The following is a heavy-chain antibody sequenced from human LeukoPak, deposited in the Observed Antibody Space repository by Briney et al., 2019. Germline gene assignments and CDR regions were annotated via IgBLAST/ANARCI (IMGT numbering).Heavy chain of an antibody. CDR1: GLTFSSYG. CDR2: IRYDGSNK. J-gene: IGHJ4*02. V-gene: IGHV3-30*02. CDR3: AKDGIRFSDLSRLADY. D-gene: IGHD3-3*01. Sequence: VGSLRLSCAASGLTFSSYGMNWVPQAPGKGLKGVGCIRYDGSNKYNEDSVKGRCTISREDSNNTLYLQMISLRAADEAVFYYAKDGIRFSDLSRLADYWGQGTLVTVSS.